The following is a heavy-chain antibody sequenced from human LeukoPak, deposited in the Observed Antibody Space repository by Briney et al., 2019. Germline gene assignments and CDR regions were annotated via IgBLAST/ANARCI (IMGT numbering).Heavy chain of an antibody. Sequence: GESLKISCQCSGYSFSSYWIAWVRQMPGKGLEWVGAIFPGDSNVRYSPSFQGQVTISADKSISTAFLQWGGLKASDTAIYYCAKGAQLVLDFWGQGSLVTVSS. D-gene: IGHD6-6*01. CDR2: IFPGDSNV. J-gene: IGHJ4*02. CDR3: AKGAQLVLDF. V-gene: IGHV5-51*01. CDR1: GYSFSSYW.